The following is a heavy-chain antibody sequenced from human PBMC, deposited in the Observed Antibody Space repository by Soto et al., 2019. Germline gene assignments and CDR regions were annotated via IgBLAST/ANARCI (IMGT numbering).Heavy chain of an antibody. CDR1: GFSFVNYA. CDR2: TSAGGTNT. V-gene: IGHV3-23*01. D-gene: IGHD3-22*01. Sequence: WGSLRLSCAASGFSFVNYAMIFFRHPPCKSREWVSGTSAGGTNTFYADSVKGRFTISRDNSKNTLYLQMNSLRGEDTAVYYCAKGGYYSDNGGYYNCFTNWGQGALVTVSS. J-gene: IGHJ4*02. CDR3: AKGGYYSDNGGYYNCFTN.